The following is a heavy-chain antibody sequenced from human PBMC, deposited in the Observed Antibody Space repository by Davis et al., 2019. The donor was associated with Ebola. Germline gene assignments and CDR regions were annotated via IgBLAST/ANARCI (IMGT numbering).Heavy chain of an antibody. CDR1: GFTFSSYS. CDR3: AREVSTGMDV. Sequence: PGGSLRLSCAASGFTFSSYSMNWVRQAPGKGLEWVSSISSCSSYIYYADSVKGRFTISRDNAKNSLYLQMNSLRAEDTAVYYRAREVSTGMDVWGQGTTVTVSS. CDR2: ISSCSSYI. D-gene: IGHD2/OR15-2a*01. J-gene: IGHJ6*02. V-gene: IGHV3-21*01.